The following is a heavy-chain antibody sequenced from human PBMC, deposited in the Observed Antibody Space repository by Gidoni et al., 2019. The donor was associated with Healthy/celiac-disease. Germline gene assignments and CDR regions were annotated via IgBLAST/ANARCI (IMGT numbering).Heavy chain of an antibody. J-gene: IGHJ4*02. CDR3: AKGSAGSSGYYYYSPDY. V-gene: IGHV3-23*01. CDR2: ISGRGGST. CDR1: GFTFSSYA. Sequence: EVQLLESGGGLVQPGGSLRLSCAASGFTFSSYAMSWVRPAPGKGLEWVSAISGRGGSTYYADSVKGRFTISRDNSKNTLYLQMNSLRAEDTAVYYCAKGSAGSSGYYYYSPDYWGQGTLVTVSS. D-gene: IGHD3-22*01.